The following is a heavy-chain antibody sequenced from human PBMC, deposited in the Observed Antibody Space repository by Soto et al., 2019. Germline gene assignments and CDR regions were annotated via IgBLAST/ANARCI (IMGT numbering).Heavy chain of an antibody. CDR2: INHSGST. D-gene: IGHD2-8*02. Sequence: QVQLQQWGAGLLKPSETLSLTCAVYGGSFSGYYWTWIRQHPGTGLEWMGEINHSGSTNYNPSLQSRVTISVATSKNQFPLNLPSVTAADTAVYYCARDKLTGLFDNWGQGTLVTVSS. CDR3: ARDKLTGLFDN. J-gene: IGHJ4*02. V-gene: IGHV4-34*01. CDR1: GGSFSGYY.